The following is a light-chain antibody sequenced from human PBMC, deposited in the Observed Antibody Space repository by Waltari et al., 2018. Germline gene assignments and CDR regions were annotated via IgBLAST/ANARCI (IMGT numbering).Light chain of an antibody. J-gene: IGKJ1*01. CDR1: QSISVY. CDR2: AAS. Sequence: DIQMTQSPSSLSASVGDSVTITCRASQSISVYLNWYQQKPGKAPQLLIYAASTLQSGVPSRFSGSGSGTDFSLTISSLQSEDFATYYCQQVYNAPPWTFGQGTKVEIK. V-gene: IGKV1-39*01. CDR3: QQVYNAPPWT.